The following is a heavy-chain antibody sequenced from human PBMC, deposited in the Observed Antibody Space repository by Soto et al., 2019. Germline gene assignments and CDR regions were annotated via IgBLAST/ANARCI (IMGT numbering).Heavy chain of an antibody. J-gene: IGHJ5*02. CDR1: GYTFTSYY. D-gene: IGHD3-10*01. CDR3: ASMVRGDELFDP. V-gene: IGHV1-46*03. CDR2: INPSGGST. Sequence: QVQLVQSGAEVKKPGASVKVSCKASGYTFTSYYMHWVRQAPGQGLEWMGIINPSGGSTSYAQKFQGRVTMTRDTSTSTVYMELSSLRSEDTAVYYCASMVRGDELFDPWGQGTLVTVSS.